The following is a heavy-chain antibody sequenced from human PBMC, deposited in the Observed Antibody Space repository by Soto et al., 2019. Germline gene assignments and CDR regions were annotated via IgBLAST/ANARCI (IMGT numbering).Heavy chain of an antibody. CDR2: IYYSGST. D-gene: IGHD1-26*01. Sequence: PSETLSLTCTVSGGSISSGDYYWSWIRQPPGKGLEWIGYIYYSGSTYYNPSLKSRVTRSVDTSKNQFSLKLSSVTAADTAVYYCAIVYDPLVDPIWYFDLWGRGTLVTVSS. J-gene: IGHJ2*01. CDR3: AIVYDPLVDPIWYFDL. CDR1: GGSISSGDYY. V-gene: IGHV4-30-4*01.